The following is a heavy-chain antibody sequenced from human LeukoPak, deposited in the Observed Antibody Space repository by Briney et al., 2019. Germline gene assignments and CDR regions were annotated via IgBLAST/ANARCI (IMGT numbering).Heavy chain of an antibody. Sequence: PGGSLRLSCAASGFTFSSYAMSWVRQAPGKGLEWVSAISGSGGSTYYADSVKGLFTISRDNSKNTLYLQMNSLRAEDTAVYYCAKGTYYDFWSGYYEWGQGTLVTVSS. J-gene: IGHJ4*02. CDR2: ISGSGGST. V-gene: IGHV3-23*01. CDR1: GFTFSSYA. D-gene: IGHD3-3*01. CDR3: AKGTYYDFWSGYYE.